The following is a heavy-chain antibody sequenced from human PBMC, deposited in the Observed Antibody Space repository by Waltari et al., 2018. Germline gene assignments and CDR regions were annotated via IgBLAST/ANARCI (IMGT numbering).Heavy chain of an antibody. CDR2: ITNEGSGT. J-gene: IGHJ2*01. D-gene: IGHD2-2*01. CDR3: VKEAPARGDWYLDL. V-gene: IGHV3-74*03. Sequence: EVQLVESGGGLVQPGGSLRLSCAASGFSFSNDWMHWVRQVPGKGLEWGSRITNEGSGTMDADSVKGRFTISRDNAKNTLFLEMNSLRVEDTAVYYCVKEAPARGDWYLDLWGRGTLLAVSS. CDR1: GFSFSNDW.